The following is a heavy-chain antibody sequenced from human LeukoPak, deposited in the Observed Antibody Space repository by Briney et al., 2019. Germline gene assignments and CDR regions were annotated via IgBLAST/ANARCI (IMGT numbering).Heavy chain of an antibody. Sequence: ASVKVSCKASGYTFTSYDINWVRQATGQGLEWMGWMNPNSGNTGYAQKFRGRVTMTRNTSISTAYMELSSLRSEDTAVYYCARGSRITGTTDAFDIWGQGTTVTVSS. CDR2: MNPNSGNT. CDR1: GYTFTSYD. CDR3: ARGSRITGTTDAFDI. V-gene: IGHV1-8*01. J-gene: IGHJ3*02. D-gene: IGHD1-20*01.